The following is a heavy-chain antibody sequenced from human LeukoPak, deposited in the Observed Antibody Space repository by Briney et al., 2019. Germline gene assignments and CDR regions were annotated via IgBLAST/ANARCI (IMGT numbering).Heavy chain of an antibody. V-gene: IGHV3-43*02. J-gene: IGHJ4*02. Sequence: GGSLRLSCVASGFTFDDYAMHWVRQAPGKGLEWVSFISGDDGSRYYADSVKGRFTISRDNAKNSLYLQMNSLRAEDTAVYYCARLYSYDSLDYWGQGTLVTVSS. CDR1: GFTFDDYA. D-gene: IGHD3-16*02. CDR3: ARLYSYDSLDY. CDR2: ISGDDGSR.